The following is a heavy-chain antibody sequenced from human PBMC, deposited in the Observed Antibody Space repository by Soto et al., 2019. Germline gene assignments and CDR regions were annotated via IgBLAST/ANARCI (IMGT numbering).Heavy chain of an antibody. V-gene: IGHV3-30-3*01. J-gene: IGHJ4*02. Sequence: GGSLRLSCVASVFTFSSYAMHWVCQAPGKGLEWVAAISDDGSNKYYADSVKGRFIISRDNSQNTLYLQMNSLRAEDRAVYYFEKDYGDGYIWGPFDYWGKGTLVTVSS. CDR1: VFTFSSYA. CDR2: ISDDGSNK. CDR3: EKDYGDGYIWGPFDY. D-gene: IGHD3-16*01.